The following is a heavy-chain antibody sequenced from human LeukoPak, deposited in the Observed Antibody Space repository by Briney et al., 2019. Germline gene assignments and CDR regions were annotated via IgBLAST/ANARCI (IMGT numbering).Heavy chain of an antibody. V-gene: IGHV4-38-2*02. CDR3: ARHQPKKHIVVVTALPGYFDY. CDR1: GYSISSGYY. CDR2: INHSGST. D-gene: IGHD2-21*02. J-gene: IGHJ4*02. Sequence: SETLSLTCTVSGYSISSGYYWSWIRQPPGKGLEWIGEINHSGSTNYNPSLKSRVTISVDTSKNQFSLKLSSVTAADTAVYYCARHQPKKHIVVVTALPGYFDYWGQGTLVTVSS.